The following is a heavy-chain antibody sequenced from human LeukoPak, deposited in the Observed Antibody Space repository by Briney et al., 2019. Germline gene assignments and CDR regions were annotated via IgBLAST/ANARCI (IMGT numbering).Heavy chain of an antibody. CDR3: AGGVSSWYFQH. J-gene: IGHJ1*01. CDR1: GFTFSSYAM. Sequence: KSGGSLRLSCAASGFTFSSYAMSWVRQPPGKGLEWIGEIYHSGSTNYNPSLKSRVTISVDRSKNRFSLKLSSVTAADTAVYYCAGGVSSWYFQHWGQGTLVTVSS. D-gene: IGHD6-13*01. V-gene: IGHV4-4*02. CDR2: IYHSGST.